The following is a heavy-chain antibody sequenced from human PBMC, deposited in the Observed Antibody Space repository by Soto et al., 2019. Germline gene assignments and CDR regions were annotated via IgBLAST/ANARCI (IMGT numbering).Heavy chain of an antibody. Sequence: EVQLVESGGALVQPGGSLRLSCAASGFIFSNYEMSWVRQAPGKGLEWVSYIDHSGTTIYYADSVKGRFTISRDNAKNSLFLQMNSLRAEDTAVYYCERGHIVATILDYWGQGTLVTVSS. V-gene: IGHV3-48*03. CDR3: ERGHIVATILDY. J-gene: IGHJ4*02. CDR2: IDHSGTTI. D-gene: IGHD5-12*01. CDR1: GFIFSNYE.